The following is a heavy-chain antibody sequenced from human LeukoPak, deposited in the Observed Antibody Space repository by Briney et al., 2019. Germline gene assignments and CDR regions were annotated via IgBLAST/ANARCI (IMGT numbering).Heavy chain of an antibody. D-gene: IGHD6-13*01. V-gene: IGHV3-30*03. CDR1: GFTFSSYG. J-gene: IGHJ6*03. CDR3: ARDHSAAAGTGTNYYYYYMDV. Sequence: GGSLRLSCAASGFTFSSYGIHWVRQAPGKGLEWVAVISYDGSNKYYADSVKGRFTISRDNSKNTLYLQMNSLRAEDTAVYYCARDHSAAAGTGTNYYYYYMDVWGKGTTVTISS. CDR2: ISYDGSNK.